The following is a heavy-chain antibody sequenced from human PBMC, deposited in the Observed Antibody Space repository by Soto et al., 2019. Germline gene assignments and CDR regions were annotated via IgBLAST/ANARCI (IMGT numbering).Heavy chain of an antibody. CDR1: GFTFSNAW. Sequence: GGSLRLSCAASGFTFSNAWMNWVRQAPGKGLEWVGRINSKTDGETTDYAAPVEGRFTISRDDSKNTLYLQMNSLKSEDTAVYYCTIFSYSTTWGQGTLVPVTP. V-gene: IGHV3-15*01. CDR2: INSKTDGETT. CDR3: TIFSYSTT. J-gene: IGHJ5*02. D-gene: IGHD6-13*01.